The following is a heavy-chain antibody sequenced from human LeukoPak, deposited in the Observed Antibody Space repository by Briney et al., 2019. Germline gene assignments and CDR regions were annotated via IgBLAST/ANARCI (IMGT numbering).Heavy chain of an antibody. V-gene: IGHV4-59*08. J-gene: IGHJ4*02. CDR3: ARHDSSSWYGNQYYFDY. Sequence: SETLSLTCTVSGGSISSYYWSWIRQPPGKGLEWIGYIYYSGSTNYNPPLKSRVTISVDTSKNQFSLKLSSVTAADTAVYYCARHDSSSWYGNQYYFDYWGQGTLVTVSS. CDR2: IYYSGST. D-gene: IGHD6-13*01. CDR1: GGSISSYY.